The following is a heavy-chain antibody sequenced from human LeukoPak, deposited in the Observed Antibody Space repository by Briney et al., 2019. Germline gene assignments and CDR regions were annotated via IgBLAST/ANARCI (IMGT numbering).Heavy chain of an antibody. CDR2: IYYSGST. CDR1: GGSISSSSYY. CDR3: ARGSTRGRVAVYFDY. J-gene: IGHJ4*02. V-gene: IGHV4-39*07. D-gene: IGHD6-19*01. Sequence: SETLSLTCTVSGGSISSSSYYWGWIRQPPGKGLEWIGSIYYSGSTYYNPSLKSRVTISVDTSKNQFSLKLSSVTAADTAVYYCARGSTRGRVAVYFDYWGQGTLVTVSS.